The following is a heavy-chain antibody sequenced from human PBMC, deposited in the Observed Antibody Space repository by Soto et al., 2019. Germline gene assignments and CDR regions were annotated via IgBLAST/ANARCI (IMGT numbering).Heavy chain of an antibody. Sequence: PGGSLRLSCAASGFTFRSYAMSWVRQAPGKGLEWVSAISGSGGSTYYADSVKGRFTISRDNSKNTLYLQMNSLRAEDTAIYYCGRDGYFYGMDVWGQGTTVTVSS. CDR1: GFTFRSYA. J-gene: IGHJ6*02. CDR2: ISGSGGST. V-gene: IGHV3-23*01. CDR3: GRDGYFYGMDV.